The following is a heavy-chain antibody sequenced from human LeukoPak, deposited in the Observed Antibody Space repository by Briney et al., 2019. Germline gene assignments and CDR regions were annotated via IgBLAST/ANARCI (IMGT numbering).Heavy chain of an antibody. CDR3: ARDRSAYYYDSSGYEFDY. CDR1: GFTLSSYW. J-gene: IGHJ4*02. Sequence: GGSLRLSCAASGFTLSSYWRSWVRQAPGKGLEWVANIKQDGSEKYYVDSVKGGFTISRDNANNSLYLQINSLRAEDTAVYYCARDRSAYYYDSSGYEFDYWGQGTLVTVSS. CDR2: IKQDGSEK. D-gene: IGHD3-22*01. V-gene: IGHV3-7*01.